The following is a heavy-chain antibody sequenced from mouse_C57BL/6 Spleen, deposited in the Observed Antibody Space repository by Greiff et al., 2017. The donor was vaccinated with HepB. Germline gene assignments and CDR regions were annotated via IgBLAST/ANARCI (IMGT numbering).Heavy chain of an antibody. CDR3: ARSGLMDY. D-gene: IGHD3-2*02. V-gene: IGHV1-54*01. CDR1: GYAFTNYL. CDR2: INPGSGGT. J-gene: IGHJ4*01. Sequence: QVQLQQSGAELVRPGTSVKESCKASGYAFTNYLIEWVKQRPGQGLEWIGVINPGSGGTNYNEKFKGKATLTADKSSSTAYMQLSSLTSEDSAVYFCARSGLMDYWGQGTSVTVSS.